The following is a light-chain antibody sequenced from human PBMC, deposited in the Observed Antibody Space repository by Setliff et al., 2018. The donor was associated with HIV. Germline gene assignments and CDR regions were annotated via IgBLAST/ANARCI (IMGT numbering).Light chain of an antibody. CDR1: SSDVGGYNL. CDR2: EAI. Sequence: QSALSQPASVSGSPGQSISISCTGTSSDVGGYNLVSWYQHHPGKAPKVVIYEAIKRPSGISNRFSGAKSCNTASLTISGLQADDEADYFCSSYTNSRNFVFGTGTKGTVL. CDR3: SSYTNSRNFV. V-gene: IGLV2-23*01. J-gene: IGLJ1*01.